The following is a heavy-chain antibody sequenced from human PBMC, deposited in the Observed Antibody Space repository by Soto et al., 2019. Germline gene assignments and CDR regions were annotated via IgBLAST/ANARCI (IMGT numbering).Heavy chain of an antibody. D-gene: IGHD3-10*01. Sequence: QVQLVQSGAEVKKPGSSVKVSCKASGGTFGRYTLSWVRQAPGQVLEWMGWIIPILETANYARRFQGRLKITADTPTGTAFLDLSGLKADDSGFYYCAQGGKLGGDFDVWGNGTAVTVCS. CDR2: IIPILETA. V-gene: IGHV1-69*08. J-gene: IGHJ6*04. CDR1: GGTFGRYT. CDR3: AQGGKLGGDFDV.